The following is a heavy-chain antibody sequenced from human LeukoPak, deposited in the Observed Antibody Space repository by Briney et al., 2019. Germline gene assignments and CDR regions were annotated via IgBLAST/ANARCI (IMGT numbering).Heavy chain of an antibody. CDR2: ISGSGGST. J-gene: IGHJ4*02. CDR3: ARDPPGIAASGTYY. CDR1: GSTFSSYA. D-gene: IGHD6-13*01. Sequence: GGSLRLSCAASGSTFSSYAMSWVRQAPGKGLGWVSAISGSGGSTYYADSVKGRFTISRDNSKNTLYLQMNSLRVEDTAVYYCARDPPGIAASGTYYWGQGTLVTVSS. V-gene: IGHV3-23*01.